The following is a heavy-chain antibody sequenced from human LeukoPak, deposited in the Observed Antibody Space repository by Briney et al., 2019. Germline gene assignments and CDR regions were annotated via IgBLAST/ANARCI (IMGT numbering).Heavy chain of an antibody. V-gene: IGHV3-21*01. D-gene: IGHD4-11*01. Sequence: GGSLRLSCAASGFTFSSYSMNWVRQAPGKGLEWVSSISGSSSYIYYADSVKGRFTISRDNAKNSLYLQMNSLRAEDTAVYYCARDPHSNYGYWGQGTLVTVSS. CDR3: ARDPHSNYGY. J-gene: IGHJ4*02. CDR2: ISGSSSYI. CDR1: GFTFSSYS.